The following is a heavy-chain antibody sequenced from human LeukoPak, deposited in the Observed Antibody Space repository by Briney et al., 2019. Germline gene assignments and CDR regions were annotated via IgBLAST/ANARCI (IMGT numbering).Heavy chain of an antibody. CDR1: GYTXTGYY. CDR2: INPNSGGT. CDR3: ARVHTAVAGTNMGDY. Sequence: ASVKVSCRASGYTXTGYYIHWLRQAPGQGLEWMGFINPNSGGTNYAQKFQGRVTMTRDTSISTAYMELSSLTSDDTAVYYCARVHTAVAGTNMGDYWGQGTLVTVSS. D-gene: IGHD6-19*01. V-gene: IGHV1-2*02. J-gene: IGHJ4*02.